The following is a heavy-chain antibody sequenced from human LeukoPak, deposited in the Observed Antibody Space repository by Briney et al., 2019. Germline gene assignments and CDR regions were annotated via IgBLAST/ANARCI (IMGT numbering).Heavy chain of an antibody. CDR1: GFTFSSYE. D-gene: IGHD3-16*01. V-gene: IGHV3-48*03. CDR2: ISSSGSTI. J-gene: IGHJ5*02. Sequence: GGSLRLSCAASGFTFSSYEMHWVRQAPGKGLEWVSYISSSGSTIYYADSVKGRFTISRDNAKNSLYLQMNSLRAEDTAVYYCASQSFARFDPWGQGTLVTVSS. CDR3: ASQSFARFDP.